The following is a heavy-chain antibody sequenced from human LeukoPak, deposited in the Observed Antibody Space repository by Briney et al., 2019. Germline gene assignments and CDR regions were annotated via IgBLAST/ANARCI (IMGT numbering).Heavy chain of an antibody. D-gene: IGHD4-23*01. V-gene: IGHV4-39*07. CDR2: IYYSGST. CDR3: ATLNYGGKSNDAFDI. CDR1: GGSISSSSYY. Sequence: PSETLSLTCTVSGGSISSSSYYWGWIRQPPGKGLEWIGSIYYSGSTYYNPSLKSRVTISADTSKNHFSLKVSAVTAADTAVYYCATLNYGGKSNDAFDIWGQGTMVTVSS. J-gene: IGHJ3*02.